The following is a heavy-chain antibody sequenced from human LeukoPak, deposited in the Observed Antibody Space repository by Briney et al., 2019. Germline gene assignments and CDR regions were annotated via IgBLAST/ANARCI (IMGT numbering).Heavy chain of an antibody. Sequence: PSETLSLTCTVSGVSVSSSNSYWGWIRQPPGKGLEWIGSVYYSGNTYYNASLKSQVSISIDTSKNQFSLRLTSVTAADTAVYYCARQTGSGLFILPGGQGTLVTVSS. D-gene: IGHD3/OR15-3a*01. CDR2: VYYSGNT. J-gene: IGHJ4*02. V-gene: IGHV4-39*01. CDR3: ARQTGSGLFILP. CDR1: GVSVSSSNSY.